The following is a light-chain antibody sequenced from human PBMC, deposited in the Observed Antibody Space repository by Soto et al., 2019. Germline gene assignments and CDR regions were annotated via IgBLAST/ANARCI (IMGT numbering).Light chain of an antibody. V-gene: IGLV2-8*01. CDR1: SSDVGGYNY. J-gene: IGLJ1*01. CDR3: TAFSANRVYL. Sequence: QSVLTQPPSASGSPGQSVTISCTGTSSDVGGYNYVSWFQQHPGKAPKLMIYEVTKRPSGVPDRFSGSKSGNTASLTVSGLQAEDEADYYCTAFSANRVYLFGPGTKVTVL. CDR2: EVT.